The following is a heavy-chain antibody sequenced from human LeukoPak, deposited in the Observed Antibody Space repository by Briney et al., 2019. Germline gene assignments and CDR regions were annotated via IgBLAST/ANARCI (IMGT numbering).Heavy chain of an antibody. D-gene: IGHD6-13*01. J-gene: IGHJ4*02. CDR3: TRWGSWPYDY. CDR2: MNHSGGA. Sequence: SETLSLTCAVYGGSIIGHSWTWIRQPPGKGLEWIGEMNHSGGANYNPSLESRLTMSVDSSKNQFSLKLSSVSAADTAVYYCTRWGSWPYDYWGQGTLVTVSS. V-gene: IGHV4-34*01. CDR1: GGSIIGHS.